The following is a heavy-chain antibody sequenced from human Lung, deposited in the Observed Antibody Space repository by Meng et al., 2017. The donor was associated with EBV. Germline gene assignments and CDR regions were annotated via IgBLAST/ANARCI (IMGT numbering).Heavy chain of an antibody. J-gene: IGHJ4*02. CDR1: GSSISRGGYY. V-gene: IGHV4-31*03. CDR3: ARLLYNWTPYFAY. CDR2: IYNSGTT. D-gene: IGHD1-20*01. Sequence: QAARPVVKKPHTPPPLLPPVAGSSISRGGYYWRWLHQHRGKGLEWIGYIYNSGTTSYHPPLKSRVSMSMDTSQNQFSLNLKSVTAADTAVYFCARLLYNWTPYFAYWGQGILVTVSS.